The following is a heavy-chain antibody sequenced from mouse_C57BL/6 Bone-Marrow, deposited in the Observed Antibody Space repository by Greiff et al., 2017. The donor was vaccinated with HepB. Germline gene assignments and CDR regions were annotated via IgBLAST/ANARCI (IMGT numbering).Heavy chain of an antibody. Sequence: DVMLVESGGDLVKPGGSLKLSCAASGFTFSSYGMSWVRQTPDKRLEWVATISSGGSYTYYPDSVKGRFTISRDNAKNTLYLQMSSLKSEDTAMYYCARHEDYYGPYYFDYWGQGTTLTVSS. D-gene: IGHD1-1*01. CDR1: GFTFSSYG. CDR2: ISSGGSYT. CDR3: ARHEDYYGPYYFDY. J-gene: IGHJ2*01. V-gene: IGHV5-6*02.